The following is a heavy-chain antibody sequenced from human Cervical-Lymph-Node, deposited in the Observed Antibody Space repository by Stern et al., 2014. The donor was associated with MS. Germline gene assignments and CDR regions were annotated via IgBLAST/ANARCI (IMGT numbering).Heavy chain of an antibody. J-gene: IGHJ4*02. D-gene: IGHD3-3*01. CDR2: INTNTGNP. Sequence: QVQLVQSGSELRKPGASVNVSCEASGFTFTKYAINWGRQAPGQGLEWMGWINTNTGNPTYAQGFTGRFVFSLDTSVNTAYLQISSLKPEDTAVYYCARNYEFWTGPLDYWGQGTLVTVSS. V-gene: IGHV7-4-1*02. CDR1: GFTFTKYA. CDR3: ARNYEFWTGPLDY.